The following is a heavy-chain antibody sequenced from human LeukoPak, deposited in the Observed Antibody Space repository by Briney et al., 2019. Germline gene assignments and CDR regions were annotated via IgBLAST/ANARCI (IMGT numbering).Heavy chain of an antibody. CDR1: GFTFSSYA. CDR3: ARAREGVTGFDF. Sequence: GGSLRLSCAASGFTFSSYAMHWVRQAPGKGLEWVAVISYDGSNKYYADSVKGRFTISRDNSKNTLYLQMNSLRAEDTAVYYCARAREGVTGFDFWSQGTMVSVSS. D-gene: IGHD7-27*01. V-gene: IGHV3-30-3*01. J-gene: IGHJ3*01. CDR2: ISYDGSNK.